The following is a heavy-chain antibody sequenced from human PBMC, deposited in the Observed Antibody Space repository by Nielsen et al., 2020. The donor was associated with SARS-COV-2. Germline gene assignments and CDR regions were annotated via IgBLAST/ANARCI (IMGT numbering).Heavy chain of an antibody. CDR2: IGTTGDKT. J-gene: IGHJ4*02. D-gene: IGHD1-26*01. CDR1: GFSFSSYA. CDR3: AKISGSQRHYFDF. V-gene: IGHV3-23*01. Sequence: GESLKISCAASGFSFSSYAMTWVRQAPGKGLEWVSSIGTTGDKTFYADSVKGRFTISRDNSKNTLYLQLNSLRAEDSAVFYCAKISGSQRHYFDFWCQGALVTVSS.